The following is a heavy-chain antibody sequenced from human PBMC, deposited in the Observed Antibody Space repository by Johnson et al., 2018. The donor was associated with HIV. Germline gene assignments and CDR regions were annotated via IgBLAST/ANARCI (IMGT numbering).Heavy chain of an antibody. Sequence: QVQLVESGGGLVKPGGSLRLSCAASEFTFSTFSRNAMHWVRQAPGKGLEWVAVISYDGSNKYYADSVKGRFTISRDNSKNTLYLQMNSLRAEDTAVYYCASLGLDLLVKAPLSVVFDAFDIWGQGTMVTVSS. J-gene: IGHJ3*02. D-gene: IGHD3-16*01. V-gene: IGHV3-30-3*01. CDR3: ASLGLDLLVKAPLSVVFDAFDI. CDR1: EFTFSTFSRNA. CDR2: ISYDGSNK.